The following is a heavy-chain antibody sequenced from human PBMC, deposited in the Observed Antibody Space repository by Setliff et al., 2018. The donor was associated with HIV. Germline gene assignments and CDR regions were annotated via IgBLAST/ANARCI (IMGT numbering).Heavy chain of an antibody. CDR1: GGSFSGYY. Sequence: SETLSLTCAVYGGSFSGYYWSWIRQPPGKGLEWIAEINHSGSTNYNPSLKSRVSTSVDTSKNQFSLKLSSVTAADTAVYYCARAFKAFYSGSGSYYHYNYYMDVWGIGTAVTVSS. CDR3: ARAFKAFYSGSGSYYHYNYYMDV. V-gene: IGHV4-34*01. CDR2: INHSGST. D-gene: IGHD3-10*01. J-gene: IGHJ6*03.